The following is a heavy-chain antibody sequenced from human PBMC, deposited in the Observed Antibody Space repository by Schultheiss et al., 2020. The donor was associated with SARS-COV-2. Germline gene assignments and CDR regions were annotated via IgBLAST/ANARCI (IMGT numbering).Heavy chain of an antibody. J-gene: IGHJ3*02. CDR3: ARLGCSSTSCYTWSRPYAFDI. CDR1: GYSFTSYW. V-gene: IGHV5-51*01. D-gene: IGHD2-2*02. CDR2: IYPGDSDT. Sequence: GESLKISCKGSGYSFTSYWIGWVRQMPGKGLEWMGIIYPGDSDTRYSPSFQGQVTISADKSISTAYLQWSSLKASDTAMYYCARLGCSSTSCYTWSRPYAFDIWGQGTMVTVSS.